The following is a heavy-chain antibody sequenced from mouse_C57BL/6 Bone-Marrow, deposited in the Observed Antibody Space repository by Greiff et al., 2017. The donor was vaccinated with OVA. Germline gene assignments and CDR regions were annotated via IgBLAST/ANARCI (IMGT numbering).Heavy chain of an antibody. V-gene: IGHV1-7*01. D-gene: IGHD1-1*01. J-gene: IGHJ3*01. Sequence: QVQLQQSGAELAKPGASVKLSCKASGYTFTSYWMHWVKQRLGQGLEWIGYINPSSGYTKYNQKFKDKATLTADKSSSTAYMQLSSLTYEDSAVYYCARRYYGSSYGFAYWGQGTLVTVSA. CDR2: INPSSGYT. CDR1: GYTFTSYW. CDR3: ARRYYGSSYGFAY.